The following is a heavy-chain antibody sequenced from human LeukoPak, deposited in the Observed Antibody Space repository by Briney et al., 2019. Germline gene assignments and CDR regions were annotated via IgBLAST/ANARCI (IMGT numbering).Heavy chain of an antibody. CDR1: GYSISSGYY. D-gene: IGHD1-26*01. V-gene: IGHV4-38-2*01. Sequence: SETLSLTCAVSGYSISSGYYWGWIRQPPGKGLEWIGNIYNSGSTDYNPSLKSRVTISVDTSKNQLSLRLSSVTAADTAVYYCARRRVDSGNHHFDYWGQGTLVTVSS. CDR3: ARRRVDSGNHHFDY. CDR2: IYNSGST. J-gene: IGHJ4*02.